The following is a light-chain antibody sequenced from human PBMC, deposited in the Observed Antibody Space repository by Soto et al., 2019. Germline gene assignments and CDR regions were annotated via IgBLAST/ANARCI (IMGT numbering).Light chain of an antibody. J-gene: IGKJ2*01. CDR3: QQYVTSPYT. V-gene: IGKV3D-20*01. CDR1: QTVSSSF. Sequence: EIVLTQSPATLSLSPGDRATLSCGASQTVSSSFLAWYQQKPGLAPRLLIYDASTRATGIPDRFSGRGSGTGFTLTISRLEPEDFAVYFCQQYVTSPYTFGKGTKVDIK. CDR2: DAS.